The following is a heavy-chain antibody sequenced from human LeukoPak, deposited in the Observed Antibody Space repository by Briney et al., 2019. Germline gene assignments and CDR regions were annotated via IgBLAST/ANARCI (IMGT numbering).Heavy chain of an antibody. CDR1: GYTFTGYY. J-gene: IGHJ3*02. D-gene: IGHD2-2*01. Sequence: ASVKVSCKASGYTFTGYYMHWVRQAPGQGLEWMGWINPNSGGTNYAQKFQGRVTMTRDTSISTAYMELSGLRSDDTAVYYCARARYCSSTSCYPGDIWGQGTMVTVSS. V-gene: IGHV1-2*02. CDR2: INPNSGGT. CDR3: ARARYCSSTSCYPGDI.